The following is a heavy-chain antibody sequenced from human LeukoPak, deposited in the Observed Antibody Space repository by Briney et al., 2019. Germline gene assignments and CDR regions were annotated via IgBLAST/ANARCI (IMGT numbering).Heavy chain of an antibody. D-gene: IGHD3-10*01. CDR1: GFTFGTFW. CDR3: ARDKGGMVPFDH. V-gene: IGHV3-7*01. Sequence: PGGSLRLSCEASGFTFGTFWMSWVRQAPGKGLEWVANINQGGETDYEDSVKGRFTIARDDSKNLLYLQMNSLRPEDTAMYFCARDKGGMVPFDHWGQGTLVTVSS. J-gene: IGHJ4*02. CDR2: INQGGET.